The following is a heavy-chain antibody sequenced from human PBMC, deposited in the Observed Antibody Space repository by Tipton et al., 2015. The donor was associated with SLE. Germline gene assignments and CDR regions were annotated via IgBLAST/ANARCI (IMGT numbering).Heavy chain of an antibody. V-gene: IGHV4-34*01. CDR3: ARDAGMDV. CDR2: INDAEGT. J-gene: IGHJ6*02. Sequence: TLSLTCEVYGASFSGYYWSWLRQPPGKGLEWIGEINDAEGTKFNPSLESRVTMSVDTSKNQFSLKLSSVTAADTAVYYCARDAGMDVWGQGITVTVSS. CDR1: GASFSGYY.